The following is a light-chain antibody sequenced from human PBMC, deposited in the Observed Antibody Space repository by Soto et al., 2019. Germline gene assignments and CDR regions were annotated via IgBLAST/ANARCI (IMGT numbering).Light chain of an antibody. J-gene: IGKJ3*01. CDR3: QHYTTYSGT. V-gene: IGKV1-5*03. Sequence: DIHMTQSPATLSASVGDRVTITCRASQSISTWLAWYQQKPGKAPKLLIYWASSLESGVPSRFSSSGSGTEFTLTISSLQPDDFATYYCQHYTTYSGTFGPGTKVDIK. CDR1: QSISTW. CDR2: WAS.